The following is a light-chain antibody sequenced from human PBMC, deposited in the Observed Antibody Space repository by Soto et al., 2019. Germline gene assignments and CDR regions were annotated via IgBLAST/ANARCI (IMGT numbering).Light chain of an antibody. V-gene: IGLV4-69*01. CDR2: VNTDDSH. J-gene: IGLJ2*01. Sequence: QPVLTQSPSASASLGASVKLTCTLSSGHSSYAIAWHQQQPEKGPRYLMKVNTDDSHSKGDGIPDRFSGSSSGAERYLIISSLQSEDEADYYCQTWGTGIHVVFGGGTKLTVL. CDR3: QTWGTGIHVV. CDR1: SGHSSYA.